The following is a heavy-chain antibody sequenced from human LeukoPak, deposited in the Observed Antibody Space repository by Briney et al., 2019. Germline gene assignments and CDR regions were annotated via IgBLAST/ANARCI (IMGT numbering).Heavy chain of an antibody. Sequence: GGSLRLSCAASGFTFSSYWMHWVRQAPGKGLVWVSRINSDGSSTSYADSVKGRFTISRDNSKNTLYLQMNSLRAEDTAVYYCARGGYDYTNGYYYYMDVWGKGTTVTVSS. CDR3: ARGGYDYTNGYYYYMDV. J-gene: IGHJ6*03. V-gene: IGHV3-74*01. CDR2: INSDGSST. D-gene: IGHD5-12*01. CDR1: GFTFSSYW.